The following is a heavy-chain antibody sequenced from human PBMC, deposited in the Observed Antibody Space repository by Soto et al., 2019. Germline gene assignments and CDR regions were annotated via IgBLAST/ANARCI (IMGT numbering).Heavy chain of an antibody. Sequence: GGSLRLSCAASGFTFSTSSMNWVRQAPGKGLGWVSYIGSGSDPIYYADSVKGRFTISRDNAKNSLYLQMNSLTADDSAVYYCARGSTSVGYDYWGQGTLVTV. CDR2: IGSGSDPI. V-gene: IGHV3-48*01. CDR3: ARGSTSVGYDY. J-gene: IGHJ4*02. D-gene: IGHD1-26*01. CDR1: GFTFSTSS.